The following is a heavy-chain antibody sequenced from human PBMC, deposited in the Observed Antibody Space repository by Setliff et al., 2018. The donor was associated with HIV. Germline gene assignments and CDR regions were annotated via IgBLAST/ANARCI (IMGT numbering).Heavy chain of an antibody. J-gene: IGHJ4*02. Sequence: PSETLSLTCTVSGGSISSGTYYWSWIRQPPGKGLEWIGSIHYSGSTYYNSSLRSRVTISVDASRNQFSLRLSSVTAADTAVYYCAAWGPRYSYAPYFFDSWGQGTLVTVSS. V-gene: IGHV4-39*07. CDR1: GGSISSGTYY. CDR3: AAWGPRYSYAPYFFDS. D-gene: IGHD5-18*01. CDR2: IHYSGST.